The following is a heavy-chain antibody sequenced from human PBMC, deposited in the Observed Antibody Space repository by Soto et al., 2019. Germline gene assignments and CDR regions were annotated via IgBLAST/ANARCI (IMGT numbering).Heavy chain of an antibody. CDR2: IYYSGST. CDR3: ARRIAARRDYYYYYYMDV. J-gene: IGHJ6*03. V-gene: IGHV4-59*08. D-gene: IGHD6-6*01. CDR1: GGSISSYY. Sequence: SETLSLTCTVSGGSISSYYWSWIRQPPGKGLGWIGYIYYSGSTNYNPSLKSRVTISVDTSKNQFSLKLSSVTAADTAVYYCARRIAARRDYYYYYYMDVWGKGTTVTVSS.